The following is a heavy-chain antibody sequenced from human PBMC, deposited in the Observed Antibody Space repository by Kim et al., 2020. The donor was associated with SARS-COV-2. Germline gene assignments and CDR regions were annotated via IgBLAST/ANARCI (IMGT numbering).Heavy chain of an antibody. D-gene: IGHD1-7*01. CDR3: ARDGSLGWNYVFDFDY. CDR2: IWYDGSNK. V-gene: IGHV3-33*01. CDR1: GFTFSSYG. Sequence: GGSLRLSCAASGFTFSSYGMHWVRQAPGKGLEWVAVIWYDGSNKYYADSVKGRFTISRDNSKNTLYLQMNSLRAEDTAVYYCARDGSLGWNYVFDFDYWGQGTLAT. J-gene: IGHJ4*02.